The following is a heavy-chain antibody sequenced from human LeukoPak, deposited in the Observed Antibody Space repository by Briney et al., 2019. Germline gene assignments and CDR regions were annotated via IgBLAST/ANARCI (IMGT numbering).Heavy chain of an antibody. V-gene: IGHV1-18*04. Sequence: ASVKVSCKASGYTFTGYYMHWVRQAPGQGLEWMGWISAYNGNTNYAQKLQGRVTMTTDTSTSTAYMELRSLRSDDTAVYYCASAYCGGDCDSSDAFDIWGQGTMVTVSS. J-gene: IGHJ3*02. CDR2: ISAYNGNT. CDR3: ASAYCGGDCDSSDAFDI. D-gene: IGHD2-21*02. CDR1: GYTFTGYY.